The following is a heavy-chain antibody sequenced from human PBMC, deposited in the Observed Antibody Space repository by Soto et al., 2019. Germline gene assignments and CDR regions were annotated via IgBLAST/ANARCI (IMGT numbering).Heavy chain of an antibody. CDR2: IYYSGST. D-gene: IGHD2-15*01. CDR1: GGSISSYY. J-gene: IGHJ6*02. CDR3: ARLVVVPHCSGGSCYSYYYGMDV. V-gene: IGHV4-59*01. Sequence: QVQLQESGPGLVKPSETLSLTCTVSGGSISSYYWSWIRQPPGKGLEWIGYIYYSGSTNYNPSLKSRVTISVDTSKNQFSLKLSSVTAADTAVYYCARLVVVPHCSGGSCYSYYYGMDVWGQGTKVTVSS.